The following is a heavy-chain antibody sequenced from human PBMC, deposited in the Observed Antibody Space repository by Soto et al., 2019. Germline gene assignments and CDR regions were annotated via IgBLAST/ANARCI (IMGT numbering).Heavy chain of an antibody. V-gene: IGHV1-69*01. CDR3: ARGGRGYSWFNEF. CDR2: IIPVFQTA. Sequence: QEQLVQSGAEVKKPGSSVKVSCKASGGRFTSYPISWLRQVPGQGLEWMGGIIPVFQTAYYTERFQSRDTITEDESRNTAYMERSSLRSEDTAINYCARGGRGYSWFNEFWGQGTRVPVSS. CDR1: GGRFTSYP. D-gene: IGHD3-22*01. J-gene: IGHJ4*02.